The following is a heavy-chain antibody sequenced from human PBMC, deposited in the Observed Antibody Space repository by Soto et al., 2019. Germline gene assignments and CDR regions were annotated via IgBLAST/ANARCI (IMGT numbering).Heavy chain of an antibody. D-gene: IGHD2-21*02. CDR1: GGTFSSYA. V-gene: IGHV1-69*05. J-gene: IGHJ5*02. CDR2: IIPIFGTA. Sequence: QVQLVQSGAEVKKPGSSVKVSCKASGGTFSSYAISWVRQAPGQGLEWMGGIIPIFGTANYAQKFQGRVTITXXEXTXXAHMEPSSLRSEDTAVYYCARATYCGGDCYSRFDTWGKGTLVTVSS. CDR3: ARATYCGGDCYSRFDT.